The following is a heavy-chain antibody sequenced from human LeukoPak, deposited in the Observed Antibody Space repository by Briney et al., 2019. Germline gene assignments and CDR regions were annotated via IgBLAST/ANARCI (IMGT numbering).Heavy chain of an antibody. D-gene: IGHD2-2*01. CDR2: FDPEDGET. CDR3: ATKGLVPAPRYNWFDP. CDR1: GYTLTELS. V-gene: IGHV1-24*01. J-gene: IGHJ5*02. Sequence: ASVKVSCKVSGYTLTELSMHWVRQAPGKGLEWMGGFDPEDGETIYAQKFQGRVTMTEDTSTDTAYMELGSLRSEDTAVYYCATKGLVPAPRYNWFDPWGQGTLVTVSS.